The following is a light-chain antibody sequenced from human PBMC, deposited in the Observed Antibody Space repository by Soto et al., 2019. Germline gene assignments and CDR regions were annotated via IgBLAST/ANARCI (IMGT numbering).Light chain of an antibody. CDR1: YDLSSR. V-gene: IGKV3-15*01. CDR2: VAS. J-gene: IGKJ4*01. Sequence: EIVMTQSPVTLSVSPGERATLSCRASYDLSSRLAWYHQKRGQAPRLLIFVASTRATGVPARFRGSGTGPEFTLTISGLQSEDFAVYFCQPYTNWQLSFGGGLMVEIK. CDR3: QPYTNWQLS.